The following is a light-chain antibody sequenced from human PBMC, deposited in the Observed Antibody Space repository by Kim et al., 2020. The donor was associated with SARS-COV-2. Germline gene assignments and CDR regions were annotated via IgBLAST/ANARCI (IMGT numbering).Light chain of an antibody. J-gene: IGKJ1*01. CDR3: QEYNTYPWT. Sequence: DFRLTQSPSTLSASVGDRVTITCRASHSISTWLAWYQQKSGKAPKLLMYQASTAETGVPSRFSGSGSGTQFTLTISSLQPDDVATYYCQEYNTYPWTFGQGTKLEIK. CDR2: QAS. CDR1: HSISTW. V-gene: IGKV1-5*03.